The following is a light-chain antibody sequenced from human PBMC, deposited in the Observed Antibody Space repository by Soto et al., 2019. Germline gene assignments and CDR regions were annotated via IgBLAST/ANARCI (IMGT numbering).Light chain of an antibody. J-gene: IGLJ1*01. CDR1: NSNIGAGYD. CDR3: QAYDSNLNVCV. Sequence: QAVVTQPPSVSGAPGQRVTISCTGSNSNIGAGYDVYWYQQLPGTAPKLLIYATTDRPSGVPDRFSGSKSGTSASLAITGLQAEAEADYYCQAYDSNLNVCVFGTGTKLTVL. CDR2: ATT. V-gene: IGLV1-40*01.